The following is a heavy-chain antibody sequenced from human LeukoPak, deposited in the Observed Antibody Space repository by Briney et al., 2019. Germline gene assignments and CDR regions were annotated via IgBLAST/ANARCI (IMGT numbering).Heavy chain of an antibody. Sequence: SETLSLTCTVSGGSVSSYYWSWLRQPAGKGLEWIGRIYTSGSTNYNTSLKSRVTMSVDTSKNQFSLKLSSVTAADTAVYYCAREGYSSGWDRFDYWGQGTLVTVSS. V-gene: IGHV4-4*07. J-gene: IGHJ4*02. CDR2: IYTSGST. CDR3: AREGYSSGWDRFDY. D-gene: IGHD6-19*01. CDR1: GGSVSSYY.